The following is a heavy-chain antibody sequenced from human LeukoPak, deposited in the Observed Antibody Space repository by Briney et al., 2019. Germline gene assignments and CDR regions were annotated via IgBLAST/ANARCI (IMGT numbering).Heavy chain of an antibody. V-gene: IGHV6-1*01. CDR3: AREAAAGWVDY. CDR1: GDTVSSNSCV. J-gene: IGHJ4*02. CDR2: TFYRSKWYN. D-gene: IGHD6-13*01. Sequence: SQTLSLTCAISGDTVSSNSCVWTWIRQSPSRGFEWLGRTFYRSKWYNHYAVSVKSRIPINPDTSKNQFSLQLNSVTPEDTAVYYCAREAAAGWVDYWGQGTLVTVSS.